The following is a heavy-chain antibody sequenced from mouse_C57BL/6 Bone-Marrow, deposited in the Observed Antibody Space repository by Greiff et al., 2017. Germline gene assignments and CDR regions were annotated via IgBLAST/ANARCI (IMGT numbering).Heavy chain of an antibody. CDR1: GYTFTDYE. CDR2: IDPETGGT. Sequence: VKLMESGAELVRPGASVTLSCKASGYTFTDYEMHWVKQTPVHGLEWIGAIDPETGGTAYNQKFKGKAILTAAKSSSTAYMELRSLTSEDSAVYYCTRRGSDGWGYWGQGTTLTVSS. CDR3: TRRGSDGWGY. D-gene: IGHD2-3*01. J-gene: IGHJ2*01. V-gene: IGHV1-15*01.